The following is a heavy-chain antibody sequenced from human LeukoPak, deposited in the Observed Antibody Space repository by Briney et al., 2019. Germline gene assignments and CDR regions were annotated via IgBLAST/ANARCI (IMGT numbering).Heavy chain of an antibody. V-gene: IGHV3-21*01. CDR3: AREGGGFDY. J-gene: IGHJ4*02. D-gene: IGHD3-16*01. CDR1: GFTFSSYS. Sequence: GGSLRLSCAASGFTFSSYSMTWVRQAPGKGLEWVSSISSSSYIYYADSVKGRSTISRDNAKNSVYLQMNSLRAEDTAVYYCAREGGGFDYWGQGTLVTVSS. CDR2: ISSSSYI.